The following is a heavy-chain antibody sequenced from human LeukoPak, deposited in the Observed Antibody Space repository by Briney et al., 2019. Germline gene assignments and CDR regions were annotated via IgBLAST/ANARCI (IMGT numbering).Heavy chain of an antibody. Sequence: ASVKVSCKASGGTFSSYAISWVRQAPGQGLEWMGGIIPIFGTANYAQKFQGRVTTTADESTSTAYMELSSLRSEDTAVYYCASKTGIAEENYYYYGMDVWGQGTTVTVSS. CDR1: GGTFSSYA. J-gene: IGHJ6*02. V-gene: IGHV1-69*13. CDR2: IIPIFGTA. CDR3: ASKTGIAEENYYYYGMDV. D-gene: IGHD6-13*01.